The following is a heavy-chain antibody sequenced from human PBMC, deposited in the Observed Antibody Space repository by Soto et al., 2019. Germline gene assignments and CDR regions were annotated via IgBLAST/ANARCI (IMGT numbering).Heavy chain of an antibody. Sequence: EVQLLESGGGLVQPGGSLRLSCAASGFTFSSYAMNWVRQAPGKGLEWVSAISGSGGSTYYADSVKGRFTISRDNSKNTLYLQMNSVRAEDTAVYYCASSRARTYYYYGMDVWGQGTTVTVSS. J-gene: IGHJ6*02. CDR3: ASSRARTYYYYGMDV. V-gene: IGHV3-23*01. D-gene: IGHD6-6*01. CDR2: ISGSGGST. CDR1: GFTFSSYA.